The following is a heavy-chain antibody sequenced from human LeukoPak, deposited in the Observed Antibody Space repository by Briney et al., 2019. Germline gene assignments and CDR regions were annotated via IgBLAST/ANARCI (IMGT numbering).Heavy chain of an antibody. J-gene: IGHJ5*02. CDR2: INPNSGGT. Sequence: ASVKVSCKASGYTFTGYYMHWVRQAPGQGLEWMGWINPNSGGTNYAQKFQGRVTMTRDTSISTAYMELSRLRSDDTAVYYCARALPCGGDCYSSNWFDPWGQGTLVTASS. V-gene: IGHV1-2*02. CDR1: GYTFTGYY. D-gene: IGHD2-21*02. CDR3: ARALPCGGDCYSSNWFDP.